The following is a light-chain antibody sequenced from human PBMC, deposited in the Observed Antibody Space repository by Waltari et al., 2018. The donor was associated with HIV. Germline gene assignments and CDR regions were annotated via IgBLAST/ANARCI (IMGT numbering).Light chain of an antibody. CDR1: KLGDKY. CDR3: QAWDGSTAI. Sequence: SYELTQPLSVSVSPGQTASITCSGDKLGDKYISWYQQKPGQSHVLVIYQHNKRPSGIPERFSGSNSGNTATLTISGTQAMDEADYYCQAWDGSTAIFGGRTKLTVL. CDR2: QHN. J-gene: IGLJ2*01. V-gene: IGLV3-1*01.